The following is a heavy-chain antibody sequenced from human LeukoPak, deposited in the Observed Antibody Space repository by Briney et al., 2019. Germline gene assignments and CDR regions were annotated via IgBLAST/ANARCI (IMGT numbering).Heavy chain of an antibody. V-gene: IGHV5-51*01. CDR3: ARLGRYNWNYEGVYFDY. CDR2: IYPGDSDT. Sequence: TGESLKISCKGSGYSFTTYWIGWVRQMPGKGLEWMGIIYPGDSDTRYSPSFQGQVTISADKSITTAYLQWSSLKASDTAMYYCARLGRYNWNYEGVYFDYWGQGTLVTVSS. J-gene: IGHJ4*02. CDR1: GYSFTTYW. D-gene: IGHD1-7*01.